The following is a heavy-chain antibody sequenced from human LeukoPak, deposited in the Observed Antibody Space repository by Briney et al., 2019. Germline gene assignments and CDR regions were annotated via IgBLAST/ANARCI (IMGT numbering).Heavy chain of an antibody. V-gene: IGHV4-39*01. CDR1: GGSISSSSYY. J-gene: IGHJ3*02. CDR2: IYYSGST. D-gene: IGHD6-13*01. Sequence: SETLSLTCTVSGGSISSSSYYWGWIRQPPGKGLEWIGSIYYSGSTYYNPSLKSRVTISVDTSKNQFSLKLSSVTAADTAVYYCARQVEPHSSSWYILGAFDIWGQGTMVTVSS. CDR3: ARQVEPHSSSWYILGAFDI.